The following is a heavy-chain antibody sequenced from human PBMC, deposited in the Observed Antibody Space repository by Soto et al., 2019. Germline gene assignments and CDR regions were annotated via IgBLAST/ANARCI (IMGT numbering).Heavy chain of an antibody. J-gene: IGHJ4*02. Sequence: EVPLLESGGTLVQPGGSLRLSCAASGFTFSSYGMSWVRQAPGKGLEWVSAISGSGGSTYYADSVKGRFTFSRDNPKHPLYLQMNSLRAEDTAVYYCAKGSGRSWYSTWGQGTLVTVSS. CDR3: AKGSGRSWYST. CDR2: ISGSGGST. V-gene: IGHV3-23*01. CDR1: GFTFSSYG. D-gene: IGHD6-13*01.